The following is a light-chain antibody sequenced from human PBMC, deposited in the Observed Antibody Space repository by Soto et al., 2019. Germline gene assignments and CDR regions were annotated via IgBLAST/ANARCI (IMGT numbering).Light chain of an antibody. V-gene: IGKV4-1*01. Sequence: DIVMTQSPDSLAVSLGERAIINCKSSQSVLYSSNNKNYLAWYQQKSGQPPKLLIYWASTRESGVPDRFSGSGSGTDFTLTISSLQAEDVAVYYCQQYYSPWTFGQGTKVEIK. CDR1: QSVLYSSNNKNY. CDR2: WAS. CDR3: QQYYSPWT. J-gene: IGKJ1*01.